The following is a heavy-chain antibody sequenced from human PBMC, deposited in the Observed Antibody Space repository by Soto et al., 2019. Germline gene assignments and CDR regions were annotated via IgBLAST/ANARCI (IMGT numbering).Heavy chain of an antibody. Sequence: QVQLVQSGAEVKKPGASVKVSCKASRYTFTDYYMHWVRQSPGQGLEWMGWIYPNSGVTKFPQKLQGRVIMNRDTSISTVNMELSRLTSDDTAVYYCARAGLTSLELATTYWGQGTLVTVSS. CDR2: IYPNSGVT. CDR1: RYTFTDYY. J-gene: IGHJ4*02. CDR3: ARAGLTSLELATTY. D-gene: IGHD5-12*01. V-gene: IGHV1-2*02.